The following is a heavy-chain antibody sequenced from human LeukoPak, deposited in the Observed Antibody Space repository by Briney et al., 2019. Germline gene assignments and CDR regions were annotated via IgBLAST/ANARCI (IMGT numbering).Heavy chain of an antibody. J-gene: IGHJ4*01. CDR1: GFTFSSIW. CDR2: ISRDGSIT. CDR3: ARGSWPDY. V-gene: IGHV3-74*01. D-gene: IGHD1-26*01. Sequence: GGSLRLSCAASGFTFSSIWMHWVRQVPGEGLAWVSRISRDGSITNYADSVKGRFTISRDNAKNTVYLQMNSLRAEDTAVYYCARGSWPDYSGHGTLVTVSS.